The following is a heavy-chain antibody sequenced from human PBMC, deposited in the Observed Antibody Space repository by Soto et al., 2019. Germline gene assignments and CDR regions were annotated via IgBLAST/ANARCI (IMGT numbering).Heavy chain of an antibody. D-gene: IGHD1-26*01. CDR1: GGSISSYY. CDR3: ARRWGDAFDI. J-gene: IGHJ3*02. V-gene: IGHV4-59*01. Sequence: SETLSLTCTVSGGSISSYYWSWIRQPPGKGLEWIGYIYYSGSTNYNPSLKSRVTISVDTSKNQFSLKLSSVTAADTAVYYCARRWGDAFDIWDQGTMVTVSS. CDR2: IYYSGST.